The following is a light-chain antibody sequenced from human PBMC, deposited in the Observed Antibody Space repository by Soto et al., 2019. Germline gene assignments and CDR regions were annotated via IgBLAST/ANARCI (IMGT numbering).Light chain of an antibody. Sequence: EIVLTQSPGALSFSPVERSTRSCRASQSVSSTYLAWYQQKPGQAPGLLIYGTSSRATGIPDRFSGSGSGTDFTLTISRLEPEDFAVYYCQQSDTFGQGTRLEIK. CDR1: QSVSSTY. V-gene: IGKV3-20*01. CDR2: GTS. CDR3: QQSDT. J-gene: IGKJ5*01.